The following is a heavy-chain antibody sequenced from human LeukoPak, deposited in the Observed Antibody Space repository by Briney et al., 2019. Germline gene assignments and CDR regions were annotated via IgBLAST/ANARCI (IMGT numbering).Heavy chain of an antibody. CDR3: AREDQEWLTPIDY. J-gene: IGHJ4*02. CDR1: GFTFSSCEM. D-gene: IGHD6-19*01. Sequence: TGGSLRLSCAASGFTFSSCEMNWIRQPPGKGLEWIGSIYYSGGTYYNPSLKSRVTISVDTSKNQFSLKLSSVTAADTAVYYCAREDQEWLTPIDYWGQGTLVTVSS. V-gene: IGHV4-39*07. CDR2: IYYSGGT.